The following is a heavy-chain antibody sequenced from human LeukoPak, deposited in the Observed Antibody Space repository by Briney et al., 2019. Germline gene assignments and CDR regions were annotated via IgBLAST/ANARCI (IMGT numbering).Heavy chain of an antibody. Sequence: SQTLSLTCVISGDTVSSRNASWNWIRQSPSRGLEWLGRTYYRSQWYNDYAVSVKGLITIIPDASKNQFFLRLDSVTPEDTAVYYCSRGSTAKFDYWGQGTLVTVSS. CDR1: GDTVSSRNAS. V-gene: IGHV6-1*01. D-gene: IGHD4-17*01. J-gene: IGHJ4*02. CDR2: TYYRSQWYN. CDR3: SRGSTAKFDY.